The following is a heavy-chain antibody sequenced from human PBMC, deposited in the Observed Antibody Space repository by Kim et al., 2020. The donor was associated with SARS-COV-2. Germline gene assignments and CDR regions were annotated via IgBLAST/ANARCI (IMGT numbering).Heavy chain of an antibody. V-gene: IGHV4-31*03. J-gene: IGHJ3*02. CDR1: GGSISSGGYY. Sequence: SETLSLTCTVSGGSISSGGYYWSWIRQHPGKGLEWIGYIYYSGSTYYNPSLKSRVTISVDTSKNQFSLKLSSVTAADTAVYYCARGSGSYYWGDAFDIWGQGTMVTVSS. CDR3: ARGSGSYYWGDAFDI. CDR2: IYYSGST. D-gene: IGHD1-26*01.